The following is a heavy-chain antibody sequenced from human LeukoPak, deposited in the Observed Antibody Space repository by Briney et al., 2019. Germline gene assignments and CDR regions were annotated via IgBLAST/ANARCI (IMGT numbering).Heavy chain of an antibody. CDR1: GGTFNSYA. J-gene: IGHJ6*03. CDR3: ARSGGHYYYYMDV. V-gene: IGHV1-69*13. D-gene: IGHD2-15*01. CDR2: IIPVFATA. Sequence: SVKVSCKASGGTFNSYAISWVRQAPGQGLEWMGGIIPVFATADYAQKFQGRVTITADESTSTAYMELSSLRSEDTAVYYCARSGGHYYYYMDVWGKGTTVTVSS.